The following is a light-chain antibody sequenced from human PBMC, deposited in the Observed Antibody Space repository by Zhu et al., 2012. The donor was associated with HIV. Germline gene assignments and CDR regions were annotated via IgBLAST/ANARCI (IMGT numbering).Light chain of an antibody. J-gene: IGKJ4*01. Sequence: EIVMTQSPATLSVSPGERATPLSCRASQSLGFNLAWYQQKPGQAPRLLIFDASRRATGVPDRFSGSGSGTDFTLTISSLQSEDFAIYYCQQYDEWPPLTFGGGTKVEIK. CDR3: QQYDEWPPLT. V-gene: IGKV3-15*01. CDR2: DAS. CDR1: QSLGFN.